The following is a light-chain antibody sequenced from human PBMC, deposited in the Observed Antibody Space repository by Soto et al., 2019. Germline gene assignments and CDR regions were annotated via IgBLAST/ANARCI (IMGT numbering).Light chain of an antibody. J-gene: IGKJ3*01. CDR2: DAS. V-gene: IGKV1-5*01. CDR1: QSISSW. Sequence: DIQLTQSPSTLAASVGVRVTIPCRASQSISSWLAWYQQKPGKAPKLLIYDASSLESGVPSRFSGSGSGTEFTLTISSLQPDDFATYYCQRPGVFGPGTKVDIK. CDR3: QRPGV.